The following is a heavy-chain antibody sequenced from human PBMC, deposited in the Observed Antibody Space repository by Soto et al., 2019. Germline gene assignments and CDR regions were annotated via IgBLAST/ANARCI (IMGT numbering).Heavy chain of an antibody. D-gene: IGHD3-10*01. CDR3: ARDRLSYILIDFPYYYCGMDF. J-gene: IGHJ6*02. Sequence: GSLRLSCAASGFTFSSYAMHWVRQAPGKGLEWVAVISYDGSNKYYADSVKGRFTISRDNSKNTLYLQMNSLRAEDTAVYYCARDRLSYILIDFPYYYCGMDFWGQGTMGTGSS. CDR2: ISYDGSNK. CDR1: GFTFSSYA. V-gene: IGHV3-30-3*01.